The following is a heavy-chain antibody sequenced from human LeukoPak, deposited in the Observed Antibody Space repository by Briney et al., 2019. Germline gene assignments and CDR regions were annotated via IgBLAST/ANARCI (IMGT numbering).Heavy chain of an antibody. CDR1: GGSISSSSYY. Sequence: PSETLSLTCTVSGGSISSSSYYWGWIRQPPGKGLEWIGYIYHSGSTYYNPSLKSRVTISVDRSKNQFSLKLSSVTAADTAVYYCARGPRHYDSSGYAPDIWGQGTMVTVSS. CDR2: IYHSGST. D-gene: IGHD3-22*01. J-gene: IGHJ3*02. V-gene: IGHV4-30-2*01. CDR3: ARGPRHYDSSGYAPDI.